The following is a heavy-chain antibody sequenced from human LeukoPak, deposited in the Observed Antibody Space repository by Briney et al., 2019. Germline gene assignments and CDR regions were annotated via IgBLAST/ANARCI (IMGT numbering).Heavy chain of an antibody. Sequence: SETLSLTCSVSGGSISSGGYYWSWLRQYPGKGLEWIGYINYRGSTYYNPSLKSRVTISVDTSKNQFSLKLSSVTAADTAVYYCARDAVDTAMGLDYWGQGTLVTVSS. D-gene: IGHD5-18*01. V-gene: IGHV4-31*03. CDR1: GGSISSGGYY. CDR3: ARDAVDTAMGLDY. J-gene: IGHJ4*02. CDR2: INYRGST.